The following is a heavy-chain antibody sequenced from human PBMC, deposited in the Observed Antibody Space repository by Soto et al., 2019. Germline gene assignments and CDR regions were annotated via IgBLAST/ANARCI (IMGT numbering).Heavy chain of an antibody. V-gene: IGHV3-23*01. CDR1: GFTFSSYA. D-gene: IGHD2-15*01. J-gene: IGHJ4*02. Sequence: DVQLLESGGGLVLPEGSLRLSCAASGFTFSSYAMDWVRQGPGKGLEWVAVVSIGGSTHYADSVRGRFTISRDNSKNTLSLQMNSLTAEDTAVYFCAKRRGAGGHFDYWGQGALVTVSS. CDR2: VSIGGST. CDR3: AKRRGAGGHFDY.